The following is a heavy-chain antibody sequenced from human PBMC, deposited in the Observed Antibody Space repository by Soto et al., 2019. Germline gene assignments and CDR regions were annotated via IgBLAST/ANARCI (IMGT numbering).Heavy chain of an antibody. D-gene: IGHD2-15*01. CDR1: GYTFTSYA. CDR2: INAGNGNT. V-gene: IGHV1-3*01. Sequence: QVQLVQSGAEVKKPGASVKVSCKASGYTFTSYAMHWVRQAPGQRLEWMGWINAGNGNTKYSQKFQGRVTITRDTAASTAYRELSSLRSEDTAVYYCARAGYCSGGSCYSYYMDVWGKGTTVTVSS. J-gene: IGHJ6*03. CDR3: ARAGYCSGGSCYSYYMDV.